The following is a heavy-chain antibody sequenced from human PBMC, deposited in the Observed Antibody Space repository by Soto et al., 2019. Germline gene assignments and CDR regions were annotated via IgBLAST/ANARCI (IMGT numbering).Heavy chain of an antibody. CDR3: ARELEWAFDY. V-gene: IGHV3-30*04. D-gene: IGHD3-3*01. Sequence: QVQLVESGGGVVQPGRSLRLSCAVSGFTFSSHAMHWVRQAPGKGLEWVAVISRDGSIKNYADSVKGRFTISRDDSQNTLYLQMNSLKTEDTAVYYCARELEWAFDYWGHGTLVTVSS. J-gene: IGHJ4*01. CDR1: GFTFSSHA. CDR2: ISRDGSIK.